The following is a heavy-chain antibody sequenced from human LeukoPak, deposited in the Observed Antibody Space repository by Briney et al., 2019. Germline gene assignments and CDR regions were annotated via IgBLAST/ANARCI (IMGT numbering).Heavy chain of an antibody. V-gene: IGHV3-30-3*01. CDR2: ISSDKNNK. D-gene: IGHD5-18*01. J-gene: IGHJ4*02. CDR3: AKDLDTAMAN. Sequence: PGGSLRLSCAASGFTFSNYAMHWVRQAPGKGLDWVAIISSDKNNKYYADFVKGRFTISRDNSKNTLYLQMNSLRAEDTAVYYCAKDLDTAMANWGQGILVTVSS. CDR1: GFTFSNYA.